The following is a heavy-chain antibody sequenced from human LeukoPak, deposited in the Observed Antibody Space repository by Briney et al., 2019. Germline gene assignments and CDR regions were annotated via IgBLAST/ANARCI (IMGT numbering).Heavy chain of an antibody. CDR2: IWYDGSNK. D-gene: IGHD3-22*01. J-gene: IGHJ4*02. Sequence: GRSLRLSCAASGFTFSSYGMHWVRQAPGKGLEWVAVIWYDGSNKYYADSVKGRFTISRDNSKNTLYLQMNSLRAEDTAVYYCARDLSADDSSGLAVWGQGTLVTVSS. CDR3: ARDLSADDSSGLAV. CDR1: GFTFSSYG. V-gene: IGHV3-33*01.